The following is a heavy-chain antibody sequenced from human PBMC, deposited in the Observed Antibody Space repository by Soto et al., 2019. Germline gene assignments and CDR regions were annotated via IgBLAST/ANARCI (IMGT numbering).Heavy chain of an antibody. CDR1: GFTCSSHW. V-gene: IGHV3-74*01. Sequence: RVAGGAAGFTCSSHWTHYDRQAQGKGLAWVSRNNSDGSSTSYADSVKGRFTISRDDAKNTLYLQMDHLRAQPTADYYCARFYSNFWARGQRTLGAVS. CDR2: NNSDGSST. J-gene: IGHJ1*01. D-gene: IGHD4-4*01. CDR3: ARFYSNFWA.